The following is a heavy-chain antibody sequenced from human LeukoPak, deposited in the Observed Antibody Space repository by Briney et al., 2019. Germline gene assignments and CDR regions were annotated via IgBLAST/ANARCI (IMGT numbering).Heavy chain of an antibody. CDR1: GYTFTGYY. Sequence: ASVKVSCKASGYTFTGYYMHWVRQAPGKGLEWMGWINPNSGGTNYAQKFQGRVTMTRDTSVSTAYMELSRLRSDDTAVYYCARESPYCSSTSCFEFDYWGQGTLVTVSS. CDR3: ARESPYCSSTSCFEFDY. D-gene: IGHD2-2*01. J-gene: IGHJ4*02. CDR2: INPNSGGT. V-gene: IGHV1-2*02.